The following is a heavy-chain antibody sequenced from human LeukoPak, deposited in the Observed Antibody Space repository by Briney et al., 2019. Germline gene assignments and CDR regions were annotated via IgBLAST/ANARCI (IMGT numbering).Heavy chain of an antibody. D-gene: IGHD6-13*01. CDR3: ARQGGSSSPYYYYYMDV. Sequence: SETLSLTCAVSGYSISSGYYWGWFRQPPGKGLEWIGCMYHSGSTYYNPSLKSRVTISVDTSKNQFSLKLSSVTAADAAVYYCARQGGSSSPYYYYYMDVWGKGTTVTVSS. V-gene: IGHV4-38-2*01. CDR2: MYHSGST. J-gene: IGHJ6*03. CDR1: GYSISSGYY.